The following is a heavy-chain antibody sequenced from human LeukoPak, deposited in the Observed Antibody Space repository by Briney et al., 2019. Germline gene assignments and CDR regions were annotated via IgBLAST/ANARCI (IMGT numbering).Heavy chain of an antibody. CDR3: AREKLNWFDP. Sequence: ASVKVSCKASGYTFTNYYMHWVRQAPGQGLEWMGIINPSDGGTSYAQKFQGRVTMTRDTSTSTVYMELSSLRSEDTAVYYCAREKLNWFDPWGQGTLVTVSS. V-gene: IGHV1-46*01. D-gene: IGHD1-7*01. CDR1: GYTFTNYY. J-gene: IGHJ5*02. CDR2: INPSDGGT.